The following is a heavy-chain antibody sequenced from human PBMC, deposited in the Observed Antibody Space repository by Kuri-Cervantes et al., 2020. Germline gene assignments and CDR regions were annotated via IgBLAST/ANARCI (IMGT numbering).Heavy chain of an antibody. D-gene: IGHD3-3*01. V-gene: IGHV3-49*04. CDR1: GFTFGDNA. CDR3: TKDYDFWSGYYYYMDV. CDR2: IRSKTFGGTT. J-gene: IGHJ6*03. Sequence: GESLKISCTTSGFTFGDNAMSWVRQAPGKGLEWIGFIRSKTFGGTTECAASVKGRFTISRDDSKSIAYLQMNSLKTEDTAVYYCTKDYDFWSGYYYYMDVWGKGTTVTVSS.